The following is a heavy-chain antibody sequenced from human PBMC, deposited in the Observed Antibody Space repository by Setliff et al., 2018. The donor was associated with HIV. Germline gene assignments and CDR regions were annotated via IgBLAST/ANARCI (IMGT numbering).Heavy chain of an antibody. CDR1: GASFIRSRYY. Sequence: PSETLSLTCTVSGASFIRSRYYWSWIRQPAGKGLEWIGNVYTTGSASYNPSLESRVTILEALSKNQFSLNLDSVTAADTAVYFCARALAGGSGWNYFDLSGPGTLVTVSS. CDR2: VYTTGSA. J-gene: IGHJ4*02. V-gene: IGHV4-61*09. D-gene: IGHD6-19*01. CDR3: ARALAGGSGWNYFDL.